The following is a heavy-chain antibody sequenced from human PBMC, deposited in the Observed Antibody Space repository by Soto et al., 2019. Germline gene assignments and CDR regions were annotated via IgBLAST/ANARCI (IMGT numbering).Heavy chain of an antibody. CDR3: ATPTYYDFWSGYGPH. V-gene: IGHV3-7*01. J-gene: IGHJ4*02. D-gene: IGHD3-3*01. CDR1: GFTFSSYW. CDR2: IKQDGSEK. Sequence: EVQLVESGGGLVQPGGSLRLSCAASGFTFSSYWMSWVRQAPGKGLEWVANIKQDGSEKYYVDSVKGRFTISRDNAKNSLYLQMNSLRAEDTAVYYCATPTYYDFWSGYGPHWGQGTLVTVSS.